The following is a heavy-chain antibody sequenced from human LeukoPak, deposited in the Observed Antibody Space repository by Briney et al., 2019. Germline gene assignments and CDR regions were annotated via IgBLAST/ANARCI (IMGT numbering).Heavy chain of an antibody. CDR1: GGSISSNTYY. D-gene: IGHD3-22*01. V-gene: IGHV4-39*07. CDR3: ATGEYYDSTGYVY. CDR2: LYYSGST. Sequence: SETLSLTCTVSGGSISSNTYYWRWIRQPPGKGLEWIGSLYYSGSTYYNPSLKSRVTISVDTSKNQFSLRLSSVTAADTAVYYCATGEYYDSTGYVYWGQGTLVTVSS. J-gene: IGHJ4*02.